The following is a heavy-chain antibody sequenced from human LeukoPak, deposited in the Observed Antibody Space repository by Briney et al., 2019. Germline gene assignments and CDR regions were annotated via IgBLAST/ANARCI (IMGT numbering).Heavy chain of an antibody. D-gene: IGHD4-17*01. J-gene: IGHJ3*02. Sequence: SETLSLTSAVSDDSFSSHYWTWIRQPPGKGLEWIGYISYIGSTNYNPSLKSRVTISIDTSRNQFSLRLSSVTAADTAVYYCARDLVTVTKGFDIWGQGTMVSVSS. CDR3: ARDLVTVTKGFDI. CDR2: ISYIGST. CDR1: DDSFSSHY. V-gene: IGHV4-59*11.